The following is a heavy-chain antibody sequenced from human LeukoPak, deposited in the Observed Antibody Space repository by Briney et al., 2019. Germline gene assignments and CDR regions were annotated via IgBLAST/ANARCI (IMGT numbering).Heavy chain of an antibody. J-gene: IGHJ4*02. CDR2: ISGSGGST. CDR1: GFTFSSYA. Sequence: GGSLRLSCAASGFTFSSYAMSWVRQAPRKGLEWVSAISGSGGSTYYADSVKGRFTISRDNSKNTLYLQMNSLRAEDTAVYYCAKDGPLTYYYDSSGYSPFDYWGQGTLVTVSS. CDR3: AKDGPLTYYYDSSGYSPFDY. V-gene: IGHV3-23*01. D-gene: IGHD3-22*01.